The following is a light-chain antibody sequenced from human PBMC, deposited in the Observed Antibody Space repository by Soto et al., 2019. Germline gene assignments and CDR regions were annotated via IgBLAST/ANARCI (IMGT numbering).Light chain of an antibody. J-gene: IGKJ2*01. Sequence: EIVLTQSPGTLSFSPGERATLSCRASQSGSSSYLAWYQQKPGQPPRLLIYVAYRRATGIQDRLSGSGYGTDFTLTISRLEPEDFAVYYCQQYGSSLMYTFGQGTKLEIK. V-gene: IGKV3-20*01. CDR3: QQYGSSLMYT. CDR1: QSGSSSY. CDR2: VAY.